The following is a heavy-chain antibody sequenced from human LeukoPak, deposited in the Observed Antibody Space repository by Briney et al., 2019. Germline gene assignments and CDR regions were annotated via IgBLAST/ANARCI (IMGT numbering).Heavy chain of an antibody. CDR3: ARAAFFYVSKGGRFLESDFDY. CDR1: GFTFSSYA. V-gene: IGHV3-23*01. Sequence: AGGSLRLSCAASGFTFSSYAMSWVRQAPGKGLEWVSAISGSGGSTYYADSVKGRFTISRDNSKNTLYLQMNSLRAEDTAVYYCARAAFFYVSKGGRFLESDFDYWGQGTLVTVSS. CDR2: ISGSGGST. D-gene: IGHD3-3*01. J-gene: IGHJ4*02.